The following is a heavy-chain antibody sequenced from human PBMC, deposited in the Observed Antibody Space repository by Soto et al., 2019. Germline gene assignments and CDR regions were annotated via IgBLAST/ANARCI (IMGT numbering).Heavy chain of an antibody. Sequence: EVQLVESGGGLVQPGGSLRLSCAASGITFSSYWMHWVRQAPGKGLMWVSRINTDGSSTSYADSVKGRFTISRDNAKNTLYLQMNSLRAEDTAMYYCPRGIGVVVSGGLDYWGQGTLITVSS. D-gene: IGHD2-2*01. CDR2: INTDGSST. CDR3: PRGIGVVVSGGLDY. V-gene: IGHV3-74*01. J-gene: IGHJ4*02. CDR1: GITFSSYW.